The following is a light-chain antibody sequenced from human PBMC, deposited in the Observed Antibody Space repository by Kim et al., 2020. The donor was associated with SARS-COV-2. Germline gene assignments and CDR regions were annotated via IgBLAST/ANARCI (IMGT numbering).Light chain of an antibody. CDR2: GAS. V-gene: IGKV1-39*01. CDR3: QQTYGVLYT. J-gene: IGKJ2*01. Sequence: DIQLTQSPSSLSASVGDRVTFSCRASQNIRTYLTWYQQRPGQAPKLLIYGASNLHTGVPSRFSGSGSGTHFTLTIDSVQSEDFAYYYCQQTYGVLYTFGQGTKLEI. CDR1: QNIRTY.